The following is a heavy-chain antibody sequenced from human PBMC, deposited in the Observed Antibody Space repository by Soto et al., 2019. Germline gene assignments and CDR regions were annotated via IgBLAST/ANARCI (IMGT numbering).Heavy chain of an antibody. CDR2: IYYSGST. V-gene: IGHV4-30-4*01. J-gene: IGHJ4*02. Sequence: PSETLSLTCTVSGGSISSGDYYWSWIRQPPGKGLEWIGYIYYSGSTYYNPSLESRVTISVDTSKNQFSLKLSSVTAADTAVYYCAREGGQLWPRLEWGQGTLVTFSS. D-gene: IGHD5-18*01. CDR1: GGSISSGDYY. CDR3: AREGGQLWPRLE.